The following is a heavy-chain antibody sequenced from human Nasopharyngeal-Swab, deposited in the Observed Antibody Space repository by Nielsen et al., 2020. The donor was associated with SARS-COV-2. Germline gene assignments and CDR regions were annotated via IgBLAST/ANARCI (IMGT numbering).Heavy chain of an antibody. CDR3: AKDGVRRGWLHPRWFDP. CDR1: GFTFNNYANYA. J-gene: IGHJ5*02. CDR2: ISGSGGRT. V-gene: IGHV3-23*01. Sequence: GESLKISCEVSGFTFNNYANYAMRWVRQLPGKGLEWVSAISGSGGRTYYADSVKGRFTISRDNFKNRLYLQMNSLRAEDTAVYYCAKDGVRRGWLHPRWFDPWGQGTLVTVSS. D-gene: IGHD5-24*01.